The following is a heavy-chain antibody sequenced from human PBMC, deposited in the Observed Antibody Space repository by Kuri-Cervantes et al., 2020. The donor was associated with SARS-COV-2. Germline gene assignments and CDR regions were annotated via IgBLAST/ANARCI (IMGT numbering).Heavy chain of an antibody. CDR3: ARAFVVVPAASQGAFDI. CDR1: GYSFTSYW. J-gene: IGHJ3*02. V-gene: IGHV5-51*01. Sequence: KVSCKGSGYSFTSYWIGWVRQIPGKGLEWMGIIYPGDSDTRYSPSFQGQVTISADKSISTAYLQWSSLKASDTAMYYCARAFVVVPAASQGAFDIWGQGTMVTVSS. CDR2: IYPGDSDT. D-gene: IGHD2-2*01.